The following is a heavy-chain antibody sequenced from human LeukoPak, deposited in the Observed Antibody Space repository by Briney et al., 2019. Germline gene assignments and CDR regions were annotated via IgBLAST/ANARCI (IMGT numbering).Heavy chain of an antibody. CDR3: ETSIAAVGIFDP. J-gene: IGHJ5*02. D-gene: IGHD6-13*01. CDR1: GGTFSSYA. Sequence: ASVKVSCKASGGTFSSYAISWVRQAPGQGLEWMGGIIPIFGTANYAQKFQGRVTITADESTSTAYMELSSLRSEDTAVYYCETSIAAVGIFDPWGQGTLVTVSS. CDR2: IIPIFGTA. V-gene: IGHV1-69*13.